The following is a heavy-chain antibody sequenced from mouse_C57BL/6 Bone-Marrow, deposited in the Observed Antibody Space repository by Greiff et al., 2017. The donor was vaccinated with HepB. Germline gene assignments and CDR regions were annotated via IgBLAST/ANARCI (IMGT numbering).Heavy chain of an antibody. Sequence: DVKLQESGPELVKPGASVKIPCKASGYTFTDYNMDWVKQSHGKSLEWIGDINPNNGGTIYNQKFKGKATLTVDKSSSTAYMELRSLTSEDTAVYYCARGTTVVPFAYWGQGTLVTVSA. J-gene: IGHJ3*01. CDR3: ARGTTVVPFAY. CDR1: GYTFTDYN. CDR2: INPNNGGT. V-gene: IGHV1-18*01. D-gene: IGHD1-1*01.